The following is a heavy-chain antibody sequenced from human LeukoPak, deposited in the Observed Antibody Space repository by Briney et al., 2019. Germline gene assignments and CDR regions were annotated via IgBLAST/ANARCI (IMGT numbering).Heavy chain of an antibody. D-gene: IGHD2-2*02. CDR3: AKSESAPWEVVPAAIRD. V-gene: IGHV3-9*01. J-gene: IGHJ4*02. CDR2: ISWNSGSI. CDR1: GFTFSSYA. Sequence: TGGSLRLSCAASGFTFSSYAMHWVRQAPGKGLEWVSGISWNSGSIGYADSVKGRFTISRDNAKNSLYLQMNSLRAEDTALYYCAKSESAPWEVVPAAIRDWGQGTLVTVSS.